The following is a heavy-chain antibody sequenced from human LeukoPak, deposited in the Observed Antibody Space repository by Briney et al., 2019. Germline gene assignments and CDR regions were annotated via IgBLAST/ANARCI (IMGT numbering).Heavy chain of an antibody. V-gene: IGHV1-8*01. CDR3: ARASCSGGNCYFQYYFGH. J-gene: IGHJ4*02. Sequence: ASVKVSCKDSGYTFTSYDINWVRQAPGQGLEWMGWVNPNSGDTVYAQKFQGRVTMTRNTSISTAYMELSSLRSEDTAVYYCARASCSGGNCYFQYYFGHWGQGTLVTVSS. CDR1: GYTFTSYD. CDR2: VNPNSGDT. D-gene: IGHD2-15*01.